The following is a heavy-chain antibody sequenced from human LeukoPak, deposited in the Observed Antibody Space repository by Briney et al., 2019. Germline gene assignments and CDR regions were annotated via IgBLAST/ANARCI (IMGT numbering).Heavy chain of an antibody. CDR3: ARGGDYNWNFDY. Sequence: GASVKVSCKASGYTFAGYYMHWVRQAPGQGLEWMGWINPNSGGTNYAQDFHGRVTMTRDTSISTAYMELSRLRSDDTAVYYCARGGDYNWNFDYWGQGTLVTVSS. CDR2: INPNSGGT. CDR1: GYTFAGYY. D-gene: IGHD1-20*01. V-gene: IGHV1-2*02. J-gene: IGHJ4*02.